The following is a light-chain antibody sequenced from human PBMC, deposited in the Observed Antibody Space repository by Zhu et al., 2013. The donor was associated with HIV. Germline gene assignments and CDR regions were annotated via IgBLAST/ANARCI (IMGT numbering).Light chain of an antibody. V-gene: IGKV1-39*01. CDR2: AAS. J-gene: IGKJ3*01. CDR3: QHVNNNAA. CDR1: QSINSY. Sequence: DIQMTQSPSSLSASVGDRVTITCRASQSINSYLNWYQQKPGKAPKFLIYAASTLQSGVPSRFSGTGSGTEFTLTISSLQPEDFATYYCQHVNNNAAFGPGTNLDV.